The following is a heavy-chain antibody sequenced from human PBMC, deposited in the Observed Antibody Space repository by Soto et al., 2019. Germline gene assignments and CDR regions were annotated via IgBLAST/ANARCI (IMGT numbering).Heavy chain of an antibody. V-gene: IGHV1-18*01. CDR2: ISGHNDKT. J-gene: IGHJ4*02. CDR3: AREYCSSAGCYLPDY. D-gene: IGHD2-2*01. CDR1: GYTFTTYG. Sequence: ASVKVSGKASGYTFTTYGISWVRQAPGQGLEWMGWISGHNDKTHYARNFQGRITVTADTPTNTAYMELTSLRSDDTAVYYCAREYCSSAGCYLPDYWGQGTLVTVSS.